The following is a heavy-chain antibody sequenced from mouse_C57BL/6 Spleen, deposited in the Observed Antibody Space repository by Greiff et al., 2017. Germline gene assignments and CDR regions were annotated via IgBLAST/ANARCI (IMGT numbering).Heavy chain of an antibody. Sequence: VQLQQPGAELVKPGASVKLSCKASGYTFTSYWMQWVKQRPGQGLEWIGEIDPTDSYTHYNPKFKGKATMTVDTSSNTAYMQLSSLTSEDSAVYDGARTEGTCDAMDYWGQGTSVTVSS. CDR1: GYTFTSYW. CDR2: IDPTDSYT. CDR3: ARTEGTCDAMDY. V-gene: IGHV1-50*01. D-gene: IGHD5-1*01. J-gene: IGHJ4*01.